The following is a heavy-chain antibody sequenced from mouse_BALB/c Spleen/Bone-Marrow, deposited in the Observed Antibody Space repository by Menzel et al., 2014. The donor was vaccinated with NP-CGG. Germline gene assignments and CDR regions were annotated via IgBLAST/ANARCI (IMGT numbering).Heavy chain of an antibody. J-gene: IGHJ1*01. V-gene: IGHV2-9*02. CDR3: ARDRAYGNWYFDV. CDR1: GFSLKNYG. D-gene: IGHD2-1*01. Sequence: VKLQESGPGLVAPSQSLSITCTVSGFSLKNYGVHWVRQPPGKGLEWLGVIGTGRGTNYNSALMSRLSISKSNSKSQVFLKTNSLQTDDTAMYSCARDRAYGNWYFDVWGAGSTVTVSS. CDR2: IGTGRGT.